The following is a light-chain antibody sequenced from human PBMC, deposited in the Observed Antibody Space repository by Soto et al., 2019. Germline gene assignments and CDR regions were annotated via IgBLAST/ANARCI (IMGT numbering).Light chain of an antibody. J-gene: IGKJ4*01. V-gene: IGKV1-27*01. CDR1: EDISNY. CDR2: AAS. Sequence: DIQMTQSPSSLSASVGERVTITCRAREDISNYLAWYQQKPGKVPKLLIYAASTLQSGVPSRFSGSGSGKDFTLTISILQPEDVATYYCQKYNSAPPPFGGGTKVEIK. CDR3: QKYNSAPPP.